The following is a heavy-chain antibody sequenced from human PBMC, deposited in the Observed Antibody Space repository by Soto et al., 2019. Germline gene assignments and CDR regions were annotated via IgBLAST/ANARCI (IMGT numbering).Heavy chain of an antibody. CDR1: GFTFSSYG. V-gene: IGHV3-23*01. D-gene: IGHD4-17*01. Sequence: GSLRLSCAASGFTFSSYGMNWVRQAPGKGLEWVSAISGSGGSVYYADSVKGRFTISRDNSKNTLYLQMNSLRDEDTAVYYCAKDRTAVTTTQPFDYWGQGTLVTVSS. CDR2: ISGSGGSV. J-gene: IGHJ4*02. CDR3: AKDRTAVTTTQPFDY.